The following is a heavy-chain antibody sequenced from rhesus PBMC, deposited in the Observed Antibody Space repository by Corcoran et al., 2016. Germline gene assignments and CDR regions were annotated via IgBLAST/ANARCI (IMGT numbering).Heavy chain of an antibody. J-gene: IGHJ4*01. D-gene: IGHD2-2*01. CDR3: AATSVQDY. Sequence: QVQLQESGPGLVKPSETLSLTCPVAWGTISDYSYWTWIPQPPGKGLEGIGYIYGRTGGTNHNPSLKNRVTISIDTSKNQASLKLSSVTAADTAVYYCAATSVQDYWGQGVLVTVSS. CDR1: WGTISDYSY. CDR2: IYGRTGGT. V-gene: IGHV4-106*01.